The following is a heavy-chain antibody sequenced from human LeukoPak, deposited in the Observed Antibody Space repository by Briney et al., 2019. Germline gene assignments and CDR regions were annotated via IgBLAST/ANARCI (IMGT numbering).Heavy chain of an antibody. D-gene: IGHD1-14*01. V-gene: IGHV3-7*01. CDR1: GFSLSSFW. CDR2: IKYDGSEK. J-gene: IGHJ4*02. CDR3: ARDIEPPGLFFDY. Sequence: GGSLRLSCAASGFSLSSFWMTWVRQAPGKGLEWVANIKYDGSEKDYVDSVKGRFTISRDNAKNSLHLQMNSLRAEDTAIYYCARDIEPPGLFFDYWGQGTLVTVSS.